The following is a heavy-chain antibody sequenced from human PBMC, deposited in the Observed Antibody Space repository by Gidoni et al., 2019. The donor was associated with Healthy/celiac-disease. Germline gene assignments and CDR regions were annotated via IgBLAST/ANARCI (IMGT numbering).Heavy chain of an antibody. CDR2: IYPGDSDT. V-gene: IGHV5-51*01. J-gene: IGHJ4*02. D-gene: IGHD2-15*01. CDR3: ARYIGYCSGGSCYPHDYGDYVLDY. CDR1: GSSFTSYW. Sequence: VQLVQSGAEVKKPGASLKISCKGSGSSFTSYWIGWGRQMPGKGLEWMGIIYPGDSDTRYSPSFQGQVTISADKSISTAYLQWSSLKASDTAMYYCARYIGYCSGGSCYPHDYGDYVLDYWGQGTLVTVSS.